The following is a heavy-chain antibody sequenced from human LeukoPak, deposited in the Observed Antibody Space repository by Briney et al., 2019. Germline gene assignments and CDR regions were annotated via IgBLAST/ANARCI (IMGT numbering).Heavy chain of an antibody. D-gene: IGHD4-17*01. CDR3: ARDAVTTET. V-gene: IGHV1-24*01. CDR2: FDPEDGET. CDR1: GYTLTELS. Sequence: GASVKVSCKVSGYTLTELSTHWVRQAPGKGLEWMGGFDPEDGETIYAQKLQGRVTMTTDTSTSTAYMELRSLRSDDTAVYYCARDAVTTETWGQGTLVTVSS. J-gene: IGHJ5*02.